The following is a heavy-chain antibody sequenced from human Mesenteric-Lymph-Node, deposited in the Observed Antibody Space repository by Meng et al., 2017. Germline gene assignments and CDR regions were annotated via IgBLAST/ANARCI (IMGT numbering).Heavy chain of an antibody. V-gene: IGHV1-69*01. CDR1: GGTFRSNA. J-gene: IGHJ4*02. Sequence: MPPGGTFRSNAISWGGQAPGKGLEWMEGIIPIFGTANYAQKFQGRVTITADESTSTAYMELSSLRSEDTAVYYCAQGNGYKSGYFDYWGQGTLVTVSS. D-gene: IGHD5-24*01. CDR2: IIPIFGTA. CDR3: AQGNGYKSGYFDY.